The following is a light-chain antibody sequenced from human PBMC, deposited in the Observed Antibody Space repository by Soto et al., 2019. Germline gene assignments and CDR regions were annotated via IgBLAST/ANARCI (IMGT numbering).Light chain of an antibody. CDR2: GAS. V-gene: IGKV3-20*01. J-gene: IGKJ1*01. CDR3: QQYGSSPRT. Sequence: EIVLTQSPDTLSLSPGERATPSCRANRNFDGTYLTWYQQKPGQAPRLLIYGASSRATGIPDRFSGSGSGADFTLTISRLEPEDFAVYYCQQYGSSPRTFGQGTKVDIK. CDR1: RNFDGTY.